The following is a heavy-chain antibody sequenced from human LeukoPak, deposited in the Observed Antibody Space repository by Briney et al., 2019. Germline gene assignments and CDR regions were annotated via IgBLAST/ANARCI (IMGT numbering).Heavy chain of an antibody. CDR2: ISSSGGNT. CDR1: GFTFSSYA. D-gene: IGHD6-19*01. J-gene: IGHJ4*02. CDR3: AKGPYGSGCFDY. Sequence: PGGSLRLSCAASGFTFSSYAMNWVRHTPGKGLEWVSGISSSGGNTYYADFVKGRFTISRDNSKNTLYLQMNSLRAEDTAVYYCAKGPYGSGCFDYWGQGTLVTVSS. V-gene: IGHV3-23*01.